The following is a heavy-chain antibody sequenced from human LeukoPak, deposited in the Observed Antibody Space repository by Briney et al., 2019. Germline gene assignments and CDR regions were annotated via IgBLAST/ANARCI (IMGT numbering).Heavy chain of an antibody. CDR3: ARYVRAYYYDSSGYSLFDY. D-gene: IGHD3-22*01. J-gene: IGHJ4*02. CDR2: INAGNGNT. V-gene: IGHV1-3*01. CDR1: GYTFTSYA. Sequence: GASVKVSCKASGYTFTSYAMHWVRQAPGQRLEWMGWINAGNGNTKYSQKFQGRVTITRDTSASTAYMELGSLRSEDTAVYYCARYVRAYYYDSSGYSLFDYWGQGTLVTVSS.